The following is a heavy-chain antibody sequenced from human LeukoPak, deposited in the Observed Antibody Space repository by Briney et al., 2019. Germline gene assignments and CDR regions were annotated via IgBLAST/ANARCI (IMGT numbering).Heavy chain of an antibody. J-gene: IGHJ4*02. CDR2: IWYDGSNK. V-gene: IGHV3-33*01. CDR1: GFTFSNSG. D-gene: IGHD3-3*01. CDR3: ARVMVDYDFWSGYPY. Sequence: GRSLKLSCAASGFTFSNSGMHWVRQAPGKGLEWVAIIWYDGSNKYYADSVKGRFTISRDNSKNTLYLQMNSLRAEDTAVYYCARVMVDYDFWSGYPYWGQGTLVTVSS.